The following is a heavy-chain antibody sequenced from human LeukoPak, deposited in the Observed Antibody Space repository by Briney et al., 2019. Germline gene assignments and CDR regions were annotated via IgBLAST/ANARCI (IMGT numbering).Heavy chain of an antibody. V-gene: IGHV4-34*01. D-gene: IGHD2-21*02. J-gene: IGHJ3*01. CDR3: ARGRVTPGAFDV. Sequence: SETLSLTCAVYGGSFSGYYWSWIHQPPGKGLEWIGEINHSGSTNYNPSLKSRVTISVDTSKNQFSLKLSSVTAADTAVYYCARGRVTPGAFDVWGQGTMVTVSS. CDR2: INHSGST. CDR1: GGSFSGYY.